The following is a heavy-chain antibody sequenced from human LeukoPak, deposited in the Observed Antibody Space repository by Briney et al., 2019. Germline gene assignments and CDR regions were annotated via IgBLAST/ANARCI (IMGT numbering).Heavy chain of an antibody. V-gene: IGHV3-21*01. CDR3: ARDYGDHPTYDAFDI. CDR1: GFTFSSYS. D-gene: IGHD2/OR15-2a*01. J-gene: IGHJ3*02. CDR2: ISSSSSYI. Sequence: PGGSLRLSCAASGFTFSSYSMNWVRQAPGKGLEWVSSISSSSSYIYYADSVKGRFTISRDNAKNSLYLQMNSLRAEDTAVYYCARDYGDHPTYDAFDIWGQGTMVTVSS.